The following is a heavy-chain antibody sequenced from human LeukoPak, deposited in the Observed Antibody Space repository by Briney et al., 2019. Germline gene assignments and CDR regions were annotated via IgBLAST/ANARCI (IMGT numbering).Heavy chain of an antibody. CDR2: IYYSGST. V-gene: IGHV4-39*01. Sequence: SSETLSLTCTVSGVSISSSRYYWAWIRQPPGKGLEWIGSIYYSGSTYYNPSLKSRVTISVDTYKNQFSLKLSSVTVADTDVYYCARFAPYDSSGAIDYWGQGTLVTVSS. CDR1: GVSISSSRYY. CDR3: ARFAPYDSSGAIDY. D-gene: IGHD3-22*01. J-gene: IGHJ4*02.